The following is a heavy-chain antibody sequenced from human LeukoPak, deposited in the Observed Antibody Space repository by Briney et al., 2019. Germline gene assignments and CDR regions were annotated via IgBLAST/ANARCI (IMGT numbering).Heavy chain of an antibody. CDR2: IYYSGST. D-gene: IGHD3-22*01. CDR1: GGSISSYY. J-gene: IGHJ4*02. CDR3: ARANYYDSSYYFDY. Sequence: SETLSLTRTVSGGSISSYYWSWIRQPPGKGLEWIGYIYYSGSTNYNPSLKSRVTISVDTSKNQFSLKLSSVTAADTAVYYCARANYYDSSYYFDYWGQGTLVTVSS. V-gene: IGHV4-59*01.